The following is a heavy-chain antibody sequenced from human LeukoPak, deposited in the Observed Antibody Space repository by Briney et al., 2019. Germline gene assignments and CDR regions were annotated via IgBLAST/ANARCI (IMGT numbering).Heavy chain of an antibody. CDR1: GGSFSGYY. D-gene: IGHD6-13*01. V-gene: IGHV4-34*01. J-gene: IGHJ4*02. Sequence: SETLSLTCAVYGGSFSGYYWSWIRQPPGKGLEWIGEINHSGSTNYNPSLKSRVTISVDTSKNQFSLKLSSVTAADTAVYYCARAAASRYHHRPFDYWGQGTLVTVSS. CDR3: ARAAASRYHHRPFDY. CDR2: INHSGST.